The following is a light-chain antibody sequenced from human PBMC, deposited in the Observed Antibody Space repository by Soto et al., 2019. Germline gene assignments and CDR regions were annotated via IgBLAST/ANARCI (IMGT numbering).Light chain of an antibody. CDR2: EVS. V-gene: IGLV2-8*01. CDR1: SSDVGGYNY. CDR3: SSYAGSNNLYV. J-gene: IGLJ1*01. Sequence: QSALTQPPSASGSPGQSVTISCTGTSSDVGGYNYVSWYQQHPGKAPKLMIYEVSKRPSGVPDRFSGSKSGNTASLTVSGRLVEDEADYYCSSYAGSNNLYVFGTGTKLTVL.